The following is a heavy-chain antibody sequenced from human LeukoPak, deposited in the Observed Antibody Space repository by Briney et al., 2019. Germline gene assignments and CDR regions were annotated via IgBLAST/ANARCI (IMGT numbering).Heavy chain of an antibody. J-gene: IGHJ4*02. D-gene: IGHD3-3*01. V-gene: IGHV1-8*03. CDR3: ARGLRVFWSALSN. Sequence: ASVKVSCKASGYTFTSFDINWVRQATGQGLEWMGWMNRNSGNTGYAQKFQGRVTITRNTSISTAYMELSSLRSEDTAVYYCARGLRVFWSALSNWGQGTLVTVSS. CDR1: GYTFTSFD. CDR2: MNRNSGNT.